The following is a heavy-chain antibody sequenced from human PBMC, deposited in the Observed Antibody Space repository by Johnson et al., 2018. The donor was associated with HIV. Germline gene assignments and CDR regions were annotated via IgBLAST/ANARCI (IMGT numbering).Heavy chain of an antibody. CDR2: IWYDGSNE. V-gene: IGHV3-33*06. J-gene: IGHJ3*02. CDR1: GFTFSNYA. CDR3: AKCVSVVVPKI. Sequence: QVQLVESGGSLVLPGGSLRLSCAASGFTFSNYAMSWVRQAPGKGLEWVAVIWYDGSNEYYADSVKGRFTISRDNSKNTLYLQMNSLGAEDTAVYYCAKCVSVVVPKIWGQGTMVTVSS. D-gene: IGHD3-22*01.